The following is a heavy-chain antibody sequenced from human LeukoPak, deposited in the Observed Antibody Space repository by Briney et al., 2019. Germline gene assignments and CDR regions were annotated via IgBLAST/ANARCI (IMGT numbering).Heavy chain of an antibody. CDR2: ISDTGGST. V-gene: IGHV3-23*01. CDR1: GFTFSSYA. CDR3: AKELMIQPTGTVAFDI. Sequence: GGSLRLSCAASGFTFSSYAMSWVRQAPGKGLEWVSGISDTGGSTYYADSVKGRFTISRDNAKNSLYLQMYSLRAEDTAVYFCAKELMIQPTGTVAFDIWGQGTMVTVSS. D-gene: IGHD1-1*01. J-gene: IGHJ3*02.